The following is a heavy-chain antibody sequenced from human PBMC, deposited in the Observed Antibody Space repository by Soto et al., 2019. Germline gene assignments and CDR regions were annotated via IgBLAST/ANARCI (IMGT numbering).Heavy chain of an antibody. J-gene: IGHJ4*02. V-gene: IGHV3-30-3*01. Sequence: QVQLVESGGGVVQPGRSLRLSCAASGFSFSSYALYWVRQAPGKGLEWVALISYNGIDEYYADSVKGRFTISRDSSTNTLSLQMNSLRGEDTAVYYCAREAGWQRMVPYDWGQGTLVTVS. D-gene: IGHD6-25*01. CDR2: ISYNGIDE. CDR3: AREAGWQRMVPYD. CDR1: GFSFSSYA.